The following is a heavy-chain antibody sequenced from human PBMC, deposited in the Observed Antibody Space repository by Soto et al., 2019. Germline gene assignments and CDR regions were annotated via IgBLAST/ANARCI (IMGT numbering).Heavy chain of an antibody. V-gene: IGHV1-24*01. CDR3: ATIEEPAYYYYGMDV. CDR1: GYTLTELS. Sequence: VASVKVSCKVSGYTLTELSMHWVRQAPGKGLEWMGGFDPEGGETIYAQKFQGRVTMTEDTSTDTAYMELSSLRSEDTAVYYCATIEEPAYYYYGMDVWGQGTTVTVSS. CDR2: FDPEGGET. J-gene: IGHJ6*02. D-gene: IGHD2-2*01.